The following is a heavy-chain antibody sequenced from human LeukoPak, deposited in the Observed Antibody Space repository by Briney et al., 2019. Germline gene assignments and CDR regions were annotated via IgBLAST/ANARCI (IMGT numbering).Heavy chain of an antibody. CDR2: INPNSGGT. CDR1: GYTFTGYY. D-gene: IGHD3-10*02. V-gene: IGHV1-2*02. Sequence: GASVKVSCKASGYTFTGYYMHWVRQAPGQGLEWMGWINPNSGGTNYAQKFQGRVTMTRDASISTAYMELSRLRSDDTAVYYCARGSGCSGSSDFDYWGQGTLVTVSS. J-gene: IGHJ4*02. CDR3: ARGSGCSGSSDFDY.